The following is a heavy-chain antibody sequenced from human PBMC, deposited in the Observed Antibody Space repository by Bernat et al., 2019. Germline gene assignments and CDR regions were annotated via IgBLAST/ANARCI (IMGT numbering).Heavy chain of an antibody. V-gene: IGHV1-69*01. Sequence: QVQLVQSGAEVKKPGSSVKVSCKASGGTFSSYAISWVRQAPGQGLEWMGGIIPIFGTANYAQKFQGRVTITADESTSTAYMELSSLRSEDTAVYYCARLGDTGYQLLDTNYYYYGMDVWGQGTTVTVSS. CDR3: ARLGDTGYQLLDTNYYYYGMDV. CDR1: GGTFSSYA. CDR2: IIPIFGTA. J-gene: IGHJ6*02. D-gene: IGHD2-2*01.